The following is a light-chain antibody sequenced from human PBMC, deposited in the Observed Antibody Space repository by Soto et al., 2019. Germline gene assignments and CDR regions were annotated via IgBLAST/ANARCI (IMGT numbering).Light chain of an antibody. V-gene: IGLV2-14*01. J-gene: IGLJ1*01. CDR2: EVS. CDR1: SSDVGGYDS. CDR3: SSYTTSSTYV. Sequence: QSVLTQPASVSGSPGQSITISCTGTSSDVGGYDSVSWYQQHPGKAPKLMIHEVSIRPSGVSNRFSGSKSGNTASLTISGLQAEDEADYYCSSYTTSSTYVFGTGTTVTVL.